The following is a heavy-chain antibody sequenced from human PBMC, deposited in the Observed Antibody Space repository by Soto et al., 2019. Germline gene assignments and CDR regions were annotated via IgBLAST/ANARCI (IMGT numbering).Heavy chain of an antibody. J-gene: IGHJ4*02. CDR2: IKQDGSEK. CDR1: GFTFSSYW. Sequence: GGSLRLSCAASGFTFSSYWMSWVRQAPGKGLEWVANIKQDGSEKYYVDSVKGRFTISRDNAKNSLYLQMNSLRAEDTAVYYCARTTIFGVVIIPYYFDYWGQGTLVTVSS. CDR3: ARTTIFGVVIIPYYFDY. D-gene: IGHD3-3*01. V-gene: IGHV3-7*05.